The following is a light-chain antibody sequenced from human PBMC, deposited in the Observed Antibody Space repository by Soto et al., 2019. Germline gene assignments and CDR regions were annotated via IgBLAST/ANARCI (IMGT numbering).Light chain of an antibody. CDR2: DAS. V-gene: IGKV3-11*01. CDR3: QQRSSWPLLT. Sequence: EIVLTQSPATLSLSPGERATLSCRASQSVSTYLAWFQQKPGQAPRLLIYDASNRATGIPAGFSGSGSGTDFTLTISSLEPEDFAVYYCQQRSSWPLLTFGGGTKVEI. J-gene: IGKJ4*01. CDR1: QSVSTY.